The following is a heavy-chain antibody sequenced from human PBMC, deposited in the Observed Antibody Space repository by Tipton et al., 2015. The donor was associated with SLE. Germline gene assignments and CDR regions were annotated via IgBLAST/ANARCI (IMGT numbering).Heavy chain of an antibody. CDR1: GDSISSSSYF. Sequence: TLSLTCTVSGDSISSSSYFWGWIRQPPGKGLQWIGTIYSSGSTYYNPSLKSRVTISVDTSKNQFPLKLSSVTAADTAVYFCARHDDTGKHVTAFDVWGQGTMVTVSS. V-gene: IGHV4-39*01. D-gene: IGHD1-1*01. CDR3: ARHDDTGKHVTAFDV. CDR2: IYSSGST. J-gene: IGHJ3*01.